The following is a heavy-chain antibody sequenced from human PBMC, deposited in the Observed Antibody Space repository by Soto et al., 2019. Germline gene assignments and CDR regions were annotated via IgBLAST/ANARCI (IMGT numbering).Heavy chain of an antibody. Sequence: PGGSLRLSCAASGFTFSTYWMNWIRQAPGKGLEWVSYISSSGTTIYYADSVKGRFTISRDNAKNSLFLQMNSLRAEDTALYYCARGHSIFYGMDVWGQGTTVTVSS. CDR2: ISSSGTTI. D-gene: IGHD2-21*01. CDR1: GFTFSTYW. J-gene: IGHJ6*02. V-gene: IGHV3-11*01. CDR3: ARGHSIFYGMDV.